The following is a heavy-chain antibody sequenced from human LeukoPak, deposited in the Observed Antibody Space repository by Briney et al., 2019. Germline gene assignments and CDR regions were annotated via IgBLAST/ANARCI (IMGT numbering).Heavy chain of an antibody. CDR3: AKSGGRVGICDY. Sequence: GGSLRLSCAASGFTFRTYAMTWVRQAPGKGLEWVAALSGSGETTHYADSVTGRFTISRDNSENTLYLHLNSLRADDTAVYYCAKSGGRVGICDYWGQGTLVTVSS. V-gene: IGHV3-23*01. D-gene: IGHD2-15*01. J-gene: IGHJ4*02. CDR1: GFTFRTYA. CDR2: LSGSGETT.